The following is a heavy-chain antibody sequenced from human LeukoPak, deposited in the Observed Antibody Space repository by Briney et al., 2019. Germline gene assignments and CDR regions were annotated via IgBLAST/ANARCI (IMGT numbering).Heavy chain of an antibody. CDR3: AGGSYYGSGSYYVLSGF. V-gene: IGHV3-74*01. D-gene: IGHD3-10*01. CDR2: INSDGSST. CDR1: GFTLSTYW. J-gene: IGHJ4*02. Sequence: GGSLRLSCAASGFTLSTYWMHWVRQAPGKGLVWVSRINSDGSSTSYADSVKGRFTISRDNAKNTLYLQMNSLRAEDTAVYFCAGGSYYGSGSYYVLSGFWGQGTLVTVSS.